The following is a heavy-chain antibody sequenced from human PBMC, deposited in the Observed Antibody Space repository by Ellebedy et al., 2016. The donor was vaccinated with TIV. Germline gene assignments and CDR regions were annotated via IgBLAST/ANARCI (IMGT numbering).Heavy chain of an antibody. CDR2: ISYDGQNK. Sequence: GGSLRLSXAASGFTFSNYGMHWVRQAPGKGLDWIAFISYDGQNKYYADSVRGRFTVSRDTIKTLYLQMDSLSSDDTAVYYCARDDWKRTVDFWGQGTLVNVSP. CDR1: GFTFSNYG. D-gene: IGHD1-1*01. CDR3: ARDDWKRTVDF. V-gene: IGHV3-30*03. J-gene: IGHJ4*02.